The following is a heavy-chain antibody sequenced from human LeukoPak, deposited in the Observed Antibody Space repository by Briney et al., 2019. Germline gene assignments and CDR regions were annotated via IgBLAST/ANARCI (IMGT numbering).Heavy chain of an antibody. J-gene: IGHJ2*01. Sequence: GGSLRLSCAASGFTFSSYDMHWVRQAPGKGLEWVTVISYDGSNKYYGDSVKGRFTISRDNSKDTLYLQMNSLRAEDTAVYFCAKDGGPGSGWPGNFDLWGRGTLVTVSS. D-gene: IGHD6-19*01. V-gene: IGHV3-30*18. CDR3: AKDGGPGSGWPGNFDL. CDR2: ISYDGSNK. CDR1: GFTFSSYD.